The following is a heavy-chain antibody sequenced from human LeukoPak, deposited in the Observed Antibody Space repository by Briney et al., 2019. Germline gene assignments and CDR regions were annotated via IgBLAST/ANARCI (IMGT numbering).Heavy chain of an antibody. CDR2: VRYDGGTK. J-gene: IGHJ6*03. V-gene: IGHV3-30*02. CDR1: GFTFYTYG. Sequence: PGGSLRPSCAASGFTFYTYGMHWVRQAPGKELEWVAFVRYDGGTKWYADSVKGRFAISRDNAKNTVYLQMHSLRVEDTAIYYCAKAPGYTLSGCHMDVCGKGTTVTVSS. D-gene: IGHD5-18*01. CDR3: AKAPGYTLSGCHMDV.